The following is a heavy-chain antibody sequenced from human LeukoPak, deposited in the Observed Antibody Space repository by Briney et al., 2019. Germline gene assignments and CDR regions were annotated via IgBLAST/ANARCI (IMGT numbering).Heavy chain of an antibody. CDR1: GDSIGSSNNY. J-gene: IGHJ4*02. Sequence: SETLSLTCTVSGDSIGSSNNYWAWVRQPPGKGLEWLGSIFYSGSTYYNPSLKSRVTISVDTSKNQFSLNLYSVTAANTATYYCARRGITYAYWGQGTLVTVSS. V-gene: IGHV4-39*01. CDR3: ARRGITYAY. D-gene: IGHD2-2*01. CDR2: IFYSGST.